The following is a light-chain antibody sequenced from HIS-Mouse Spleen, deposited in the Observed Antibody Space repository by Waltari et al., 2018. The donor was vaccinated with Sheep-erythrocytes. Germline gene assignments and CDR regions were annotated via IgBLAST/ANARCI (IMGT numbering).Light chain of an antibody. CDR1: HGISSY. CDR2: ASS. CDR3: QQYYSFXLT. V-gene: IGKV1D-8*02. Sequence: AIWMTQSPSLLSASTGXRVTISCRMSHGISSYLAWYQQKPGKAPELLIYASSTLQSVVPSRFSSSGSGTDFTLTISCLQSEDFATYYCQQYYSFXLTXGGGTKVEIK. J-gene: IGKJ4*01.